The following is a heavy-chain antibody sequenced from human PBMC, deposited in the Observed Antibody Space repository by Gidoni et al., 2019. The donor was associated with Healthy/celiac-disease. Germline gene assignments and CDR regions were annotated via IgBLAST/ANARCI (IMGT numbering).Heavy chain of an antibody. CDR2: INHSGST. CDR1: GGSFSGYY. Sequence: QVQLQQWGAGLLKPSETLSLTCAVYGGSFSGYYWSWIRQPPGKGLEWIGEINHSGSTNYNPSLKSRVTISVDTSKNQFSLKLSSVTAADTAVYYCAAAAGGAFDIWGQGTMVTVSS. CDR3: AAAAGGAFDI. D-gene: IGHD6-13*01. J-gene: IGHJ3*02. V-gene: IGHV4-34*01.